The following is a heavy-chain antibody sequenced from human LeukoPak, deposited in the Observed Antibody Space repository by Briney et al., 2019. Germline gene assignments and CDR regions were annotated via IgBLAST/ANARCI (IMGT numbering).Heavy chain of an antibody. CDR1: GYSFTNYG. J-gene: IGHJ4*02. Sequence: ASVKVSCKASGYSFTNYGIGWLRQAPGQGLEWLGWISAYNGHTNYAQKLHGRVTMTTDTSTSTAYMELRGLSADDTAVYYCARNSGWYGVSWGQGTLVTVSS. CDR3: ARNSGWYGVS. CDR2: ISAYNGHT. D-gene: IGHD6-19*01. V-gene: IGHV1-18*01.